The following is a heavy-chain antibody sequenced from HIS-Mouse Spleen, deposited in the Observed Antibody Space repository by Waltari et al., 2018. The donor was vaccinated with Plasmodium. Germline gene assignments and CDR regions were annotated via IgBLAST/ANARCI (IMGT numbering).Heavy chain of an antibody. CDR1: GFTFSSYW. V-gene: IGHV3-7*01. D-gene: IGHD6-13*01. CDR2: IKQEGSEK. Sequence: EVQLVESGGGLVQPGGSLRLSCAASGFTFSSYWMSWVRQAPGKGLEWVANIKQEGSEKYYVDSVKGRFTSSRDNAKNSLDLQMNSLRAEDTAVYYCASSWYWYFDLWGRGTLVTVSS. J-gene: IGHJ2*01. CDR3: ASSWYWYFDL.